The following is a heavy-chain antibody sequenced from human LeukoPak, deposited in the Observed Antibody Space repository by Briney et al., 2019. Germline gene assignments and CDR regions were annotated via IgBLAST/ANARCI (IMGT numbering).Heavy chain of an antibody. J-gene: IGHJ6*03. D-gene: IGHD6-19*01. Sequence: SQTLSLTCTVSGGSISSGSYYWSWIRQPAGKGLEWIGRIYISGSTNYNPSLKSRVTISVDTSKNQFSLKLSSVTAADTAVYYCARGIAVAGGYYFYYMDVWGKGTTVTISS. CDR3: ARGIAVAGGYYFYYMDV. CDR1: GGSISSGSYY. V-gene: IGHV4-61*02. CDR2: IYISGST.